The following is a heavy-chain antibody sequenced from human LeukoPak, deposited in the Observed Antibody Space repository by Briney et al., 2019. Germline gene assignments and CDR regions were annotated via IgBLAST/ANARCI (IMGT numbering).Heavy chain of an antibody. CDR2: IKPDGTDK. Sequence: YPGRSLRLSCAASGFTFSGSWMDWVRQAPGKGLEWVAIIKPDGTDKYYVDSVKGRFTASKDNAKNLLYLQMNSLRAEDTAMYYCARNGGGGSGYSDYWGQGTLVTVSS. V-gene: IGHV3-7*05. J-gene: IGHJ4*02. CDR1: GFTFSGSW. CDR3: ARNGGGGSGYSDY. D-gene: IGHD3-22*01.